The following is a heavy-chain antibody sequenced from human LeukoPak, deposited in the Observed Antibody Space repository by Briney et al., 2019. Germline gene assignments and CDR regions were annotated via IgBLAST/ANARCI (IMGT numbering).Heavy chain of an antibody. Sequence: ASVKVSCKASGGTFSSYAISWVRQAPGQGLEWMGRIIPILGIANYAQKFQGRVTITADKSTSTAYMELSSLRSEDTAVYYCARDKNNWNYAGFDYWGQGTLVTVSS. CDR2: IIPILGIA. D-gene: IGHD1-7*01. J-gene: IGHJ4*02. CDR1: GGTFSSYA. CDR3: ARDKNNWNYAGFDY. V-gene: IGHV1-69*04.